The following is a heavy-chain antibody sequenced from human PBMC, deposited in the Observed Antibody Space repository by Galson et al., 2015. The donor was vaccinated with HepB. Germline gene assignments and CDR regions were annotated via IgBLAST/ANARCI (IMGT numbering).Heavy chain of an antibody. D-gene: IGHD3-3*01. CDR3: TRGGVVITYYYYYYGMDV. CDR1: GFTFGDYA. Sequence: SLRLSCAASGFTFGDYAMSWFRQAPGKGLEWVGFIGSNADGGTTEYAASVKGRFTIARDDSKSIAYLQMNSLKTEDTAVYYCTRGGVVITYYYYYYGMDVWGQGTTVTVSS. CDR2: IGSNADGGTT. J-gene: IGHJ6*02. V-gene: IGHV3-49*03.